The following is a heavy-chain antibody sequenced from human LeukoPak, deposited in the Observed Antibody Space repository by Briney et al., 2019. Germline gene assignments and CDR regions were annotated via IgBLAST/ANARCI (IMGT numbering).Heavy chain of an antibody. V-gene: IGHV3-30-3*01. D-gene: IGHD3-22*01. J-gene: IGHJ3*02. CDR2: ISYDGSNK. CDR1: GFTFSSYA. Sequence: GRSLRLSCAASGFTFSSYAMHWVRQAPGKGLEWVAVISYDGSNKYYADYVRGRFTISRDESKSTLSLEMNNLRVEDTAIYYCVRDLDRYYDSSGYPDAFAIWGQGTMVTVSS. CDR3: VRDLDRYYDSSGYPDAFAI.